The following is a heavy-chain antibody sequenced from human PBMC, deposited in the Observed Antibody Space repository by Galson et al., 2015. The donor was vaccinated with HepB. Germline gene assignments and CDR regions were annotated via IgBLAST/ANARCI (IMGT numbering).Heavy chain of an antibody. CDR3: ARLGNEDYHYYGMDV. D-gene: IGHD4/OR15-4a*01. CDR2: IYPGDSEI. J-gene: IGHJ6*02. Sequence: QSGAEVKKPGESLRISCKGSGYTFTAFWITWVRQIPGKGLECMGIIYPGDSEIRYSPSFQGQVTISADKSISTAYLHWTSLKASDTARYYCARLGNEDYHYYGMDVWGQGTTVTVSS. CDR1: GYTFTAFW. V-gene: IGHV5-51*01.